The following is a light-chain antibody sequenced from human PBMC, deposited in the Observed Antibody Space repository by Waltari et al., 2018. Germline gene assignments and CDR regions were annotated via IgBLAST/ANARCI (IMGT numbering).Light chain of an antibody. J-gene: IGKJ1*01. Sequence: EIVLTQSPGTLSLSPGERATLSCRASQSVGRYLAWYKQQHGQAPRLLIYDASTRATGIPDRFSGGGSATDFSLTISRLEPEDFAVYYCQMYVRLPVTFGQGTKVEI. CDR2: DAS. V-gene: IGKV3-20*01. CDR1: QSVGRY. CDR3: QMYVRLPVT.